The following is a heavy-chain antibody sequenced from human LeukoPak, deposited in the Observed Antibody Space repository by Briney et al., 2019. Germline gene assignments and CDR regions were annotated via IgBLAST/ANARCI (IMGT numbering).Heavy chain of an antibody. CDR2: TRGSDAST. Sequence: GGSLRLSCAAPGFAFSSYAMSWVRQTPGKGLEWVSVTRGSDASTHYLDSVKGRFTISRDTSKNTLYLQMNSLRAEDTAVYYCATPAAYFYDGGGYLSHWGQGTLVTVSS. CDR3: ATPAAYFYDGGGYLSH. V-gene: IGHV3-23*01. D-gene: IGHD3-22*01. CDR1: GFAFSSYA. J-gene: IGHJ4*02.